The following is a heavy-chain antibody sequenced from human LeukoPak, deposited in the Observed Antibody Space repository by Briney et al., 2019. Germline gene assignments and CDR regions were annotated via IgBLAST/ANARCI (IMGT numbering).Heavy chain of an antibody. V-gene: IGHV1-58*01. Sequence: ASVKVSCKASGFTFTSSAVQWVRQARGQRLEWIGWIVVGSGNTSYAQKFQERVTITRDMSTSLVYMELSSLRSEDTAVYYCAAEAAYYYDSRDAFDVWGQGTMVTVSS. CDR1: GFTFTSSA. D-gene: IGHD3-22*01. CDR2: IVVGSGNT. CDR3: AAEAAYYYDSRDAFDV. J-gene: IGHJ3*01.